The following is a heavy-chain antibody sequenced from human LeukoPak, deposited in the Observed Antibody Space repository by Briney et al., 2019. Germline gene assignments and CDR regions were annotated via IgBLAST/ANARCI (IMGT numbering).Heavy chain of an antibody. D-gene: IGHD3-22*01. CDR2: IYYSGST. J-gene: IGHJ4*02. Sequence: KPSETLPLTCTVPGGSISTYFWSWIRKPPGKGLEWIGYIYYSGSTNYNPSLKSRVTMSVDTSKNQFSPKLSSVTAADTAVYYCARRTSSGYYYVNYWGQGTLVTVSS. V-gene: IGHV4-59*12. CDR3: ARRTSSGYYYVNY. CDR1: GGSISTYF.